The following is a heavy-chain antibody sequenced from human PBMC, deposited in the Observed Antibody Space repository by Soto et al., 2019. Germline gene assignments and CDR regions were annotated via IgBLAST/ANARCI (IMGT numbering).Heavy chain of an antibody. J-gene: IGHJ6*02. V-gene: IGHV6-1*01. CDR3: ARDGGGYSTSFAMDV. CDR1: GDSVSSNSGA. CDR2: TFYRSKWHS. D-gene: IGHD6-6*01. Sequence: PSQTLSLTCVISGDSVSSNSGAWSWIGQSPSRGLEWLGRTFYRSKWHSDYAVSLRGRITINSDTSKNQFSLQLNSVTPEDTAIYFCARDGGGYSTSFAMDVWGQGTPVTVSS.